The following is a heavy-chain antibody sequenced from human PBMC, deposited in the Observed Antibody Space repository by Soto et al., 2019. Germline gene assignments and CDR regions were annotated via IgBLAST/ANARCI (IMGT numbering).Heavy chain of an antibody. CDR1: GGSFSGHY. Sequence: SETLSLTCAVYGGSFSGHYWSWIRQPPGKGLEWIGEINHSGSTNYNPSLKSRVTTPVDTSKNQFSLKLSSVTADDTAVYYCAKSSRQYASAIQAFFDPWGLGTLVTVSS. J-gene: IGHJ5*02. CDR3: AKSSRQYASAIQAFFDP. CDR2: INHSGST. V-gene: IGHV4-34*01. D-gene: IGHD2-2*01.